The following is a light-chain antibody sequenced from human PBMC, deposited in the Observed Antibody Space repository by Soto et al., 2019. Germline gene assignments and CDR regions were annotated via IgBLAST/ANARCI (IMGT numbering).Light chain of an antibody. CDR1: SSNIGSDT. CDR2: SNN. J-gene: IGLJ3*02. V-gene: IGLV1-44*01. CDR3: AAWDGSLNGWV. Sequence: QSVLTQPPSASGTPGQRVTISCSGSSSNIGSDTVNWYQQLPGMAPKLLIYSNNRRPSGVPDRFSGSKSGTSASLAISGLQFEDEADYYCAAWDGSLNGWVFGGGTKLTVL.